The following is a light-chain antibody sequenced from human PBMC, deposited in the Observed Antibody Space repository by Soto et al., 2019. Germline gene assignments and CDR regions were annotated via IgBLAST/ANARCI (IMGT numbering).Light chain of an antibody. CDR1: QNIHNN. CDR3: HLYNDWSLT. CDR2: GAS. J-gene: IGKJ4*01. V-gene: IGKV3-15*01. Sequence: EIVMTQSPATLSVSPGERATLSCRASQNIHNNLAWFQQKPGQAPTFLIYGASTRATGIPARFSGSGSGTEFTLTISSLQSEDFAVYYCHLYNDWSLTFGGGTKVEIK.